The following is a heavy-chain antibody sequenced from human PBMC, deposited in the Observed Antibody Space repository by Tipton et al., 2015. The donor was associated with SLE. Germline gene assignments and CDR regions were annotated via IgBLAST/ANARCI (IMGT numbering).Heavy chain of an antibody. CDR3: ARGTTSKLGDF. Sequence: SLRLSCAASGFTFRSYYMSWVRQAPGKGLEWVANIKEDGSKKYYMDSAKGRFTISRDNAKNSLYLQMNSLRAEDTAVYYCARGTTSKLGDFWGQGTLVTVSS. J-gene: IGHJ4*02. CDR2: IKEDGSKK. V-gene: IGHV3-7*01. CDR1: GFTFRSYY. D-gene: IGHD1-7*01.